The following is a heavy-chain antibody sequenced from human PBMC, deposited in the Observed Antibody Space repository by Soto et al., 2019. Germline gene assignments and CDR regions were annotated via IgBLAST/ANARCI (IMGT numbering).Heavy chain of an antibody. CDR3: ARSPIVEMATLGYGMDV. V-gene: IGHV1-69*13. J-gene: IGHJ6*02. Sequence: GASVKVSCKASGGTFSSYAISWVRQAPGQGLEWMGGIIPIFGTANYAQKFQGRATITADESTSTAYMELSSLRSEDTAVYYCARSPIVEMATLGYGMDVWGQGTTVTV. CDR1: GGTFSSYA. D-gene: IGHD5-12*01. CDR2: IIPIFGTA.